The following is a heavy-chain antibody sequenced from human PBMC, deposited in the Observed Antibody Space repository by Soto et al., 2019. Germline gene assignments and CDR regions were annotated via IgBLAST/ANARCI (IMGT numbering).Heavy chain of an antibody. CDR2: SKNKADSYTT. Sequence: EVQLVESGGGLVQPGGSLRLSCAASGFTFSDHYMDWVRQAPGKGLEWVGRSKNKADSYTTEYAASVKGRFTISRDGSKTSLFLQRKSLKTEDTAVYYCTVWGSGNDFGAAWGQGILVTVSS. D-gene: IGHD3-10*01. J-gene: IGHJ4*02. CDR1: GFTFSDHY. CDR3: TVWGSGNDFGAA. V-gene: IGHV3-72*01.